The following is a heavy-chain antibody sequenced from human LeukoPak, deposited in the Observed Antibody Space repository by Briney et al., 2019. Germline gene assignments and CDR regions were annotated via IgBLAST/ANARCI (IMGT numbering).Heavy chain of an antibody. D-gene: IGHD2-15*01. J-gene: IGHJ3*02. CDR1: GGTFSSYA. CDR2: IIPMLGTV. Sequence: VASVKVSCKASGGTFSSYAISWVRQAPGQGLEWMGRIIPMLGTVNYAQKFQGRVTIIADKFTSTAYMEVSSLRSEDTAVYYCTRDLVVVVAALLGVDAFDIWGQGTMVTVSS. CDR3: TRDLVVVVAALLGVDAFDI. V-gene: IGHV1-69*04.